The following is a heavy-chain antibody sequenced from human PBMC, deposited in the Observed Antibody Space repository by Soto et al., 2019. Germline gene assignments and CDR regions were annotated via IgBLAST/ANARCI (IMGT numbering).Heavy chain of an antibody. D-gene: IGHD3-9*01. CDR3: ARSHDILTQTGFDY. J-gene: IGHJ4*02. Sequence: GGSLRLSCAASGFTFSSYSMNWVRQAPGKGLEWVSSISSSSSYIYYADSVKGRFTISRDNAKNSLYLQMNSLRAEDTAVYYCARSHDILTQTGFDYWGQGTLVTVSS. CDR1: GFTFSSYS. V-gene: IGHV3-21*01. CDR2: ISSSSSYI.